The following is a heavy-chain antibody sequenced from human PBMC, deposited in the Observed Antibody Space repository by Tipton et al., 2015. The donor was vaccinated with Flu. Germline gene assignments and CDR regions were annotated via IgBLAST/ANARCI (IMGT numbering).Heavy chain of an antibody. Sequence: VQLVQSGGGLVKPGGSLRLSCAASGFTFSSYSMNWVRQAPGKGLEWVSSISSSSSYIYYADSVKGRFTISRDNAKNSLYLQMNSLRAEDTAVYYCARDVSASEWAVTYPFDFLGQGTMVTVFS. J-gene: IGHJ3*01. CDR1: GFTFSSYS. V-gene: IGHV3-21*01. D-gene: IGHD2-21*02. CDR3: ARDVSASEWAVTYPFDF. CDR2: ISSSSSYI.